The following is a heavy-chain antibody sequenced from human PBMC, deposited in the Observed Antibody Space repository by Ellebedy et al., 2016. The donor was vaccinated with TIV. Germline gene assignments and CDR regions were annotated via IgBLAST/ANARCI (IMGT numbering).Heavy chain of an antibody. J-gene: IGHJ4*02. CDR1: GLTVSDNY. D-gene: IGHD3-10*01. V-gene: IGHV3-53*01. CDR2: LQRGGTA. Sequence: GGSLRLSXAASGLTVSDNYMNWIRQPPGKALEWVSVLQRGGTAYYADSVKGRFTISRDASKNTLYLQMDSLRAEDTAVYYCARDFDYGSGYFDYWGQGTLATVSS. CDR3: ARDFDYGSGYFDY.